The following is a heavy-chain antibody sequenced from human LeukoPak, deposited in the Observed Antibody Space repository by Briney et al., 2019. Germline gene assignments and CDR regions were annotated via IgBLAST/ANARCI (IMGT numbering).Heavy chain of an antibody. D-gene: IGHD1-1*01. J-gene: IGHJ5*02. Sequence: SETLSLTCTVSGGSISSSSYYWGWIRQPPGKGLEWIGSIYYSGSTYYNPSLKSRVTISVDTSKNQFSLKLSSVTAADTAVYYCAREHNFWFDPWGQGTLVTVSS. CDR2: IYYSGST. CDR3: AREHNFWFDP. V-gene: IGHV4-39*07. CDR1: GGSISSSSYY.